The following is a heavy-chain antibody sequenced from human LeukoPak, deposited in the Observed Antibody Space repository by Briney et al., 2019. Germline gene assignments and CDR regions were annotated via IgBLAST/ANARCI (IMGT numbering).Heavy chain of an antibody. D-gene: IGHD3-10*01. J-gene: IGHJ4*02. CDR2: ISYDGSNK. V-gene: IGHV3-30*03. CDR3: ARDPERLWFGELSGGYCFDY. CDR1: GFTFSSYG. Sequence: GGSLRLSCAASGFTFSSYGMHWVRQAPGKGLEWVAVISYDGSNKYYADSVKGRFTISRDNSKNTLYLQMNSLRAEDTAVYYCARDPERLWFGELSGGYCFDYWGQGTLVTVSS.